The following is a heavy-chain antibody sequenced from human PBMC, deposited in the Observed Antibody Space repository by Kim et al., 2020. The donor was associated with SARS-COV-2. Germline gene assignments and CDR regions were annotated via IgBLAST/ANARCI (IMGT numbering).Heavy chain of an antibody. V-gene: IGHV1-18*01. D-gene: IGHD3-10*01. CDR1: GYTFTSYG. CDR3: ARDGEERITMVRGGDDAFDI. CDR2: ISAYNGNT. J-gene: IGHJ3*02. Sequence: ASVKVSCKASGYTFTSYGISWVRQAPGQGLEWMGWISAYNGNTNYAQKLQGRVTMTTDTSTSTAYMELRSLRSDDTAVYYCARDGEERITMVRGGDDAFDIWGQGTMVTVSS.